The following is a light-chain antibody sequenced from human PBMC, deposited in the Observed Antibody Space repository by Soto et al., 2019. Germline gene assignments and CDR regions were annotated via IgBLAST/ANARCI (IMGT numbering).Light chain of an antibody. J-gene: IGKJ1*01. CDR1: QSVNSN. CDR2: GAS. Sequence: EVVMTQSPDTLSVSPGQRATLSCRASQSVNSNLAWYQQKLGQPPRLLIYGASTRATDIPPRFSCSGSGTDFTLTINRLQSEDFAIYYCQQYNNWPRTFGQGTKVEIK. CDR3: QQYNNWPRT. V-gene: IGKV3-15*01.